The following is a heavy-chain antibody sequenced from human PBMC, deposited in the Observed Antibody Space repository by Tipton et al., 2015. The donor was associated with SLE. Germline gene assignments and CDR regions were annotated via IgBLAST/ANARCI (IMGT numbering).Heavy chain of an antibody. Sequence: TLSLTCTVSGGSISSHYWSWIRQPPGKGLEWIGYIYYSGSTNYNPSLKSRVTISVDTSKNQFSLKLSSVTAADTAVYYCARDFGSSGSFDYWAREPWSPSPQ. CDR2: IYYSGST. V-gene: IGHV4-59*11. CDR3: ARDFGSSGSFDY. J-gene: IGHJ4*02. CDR1: GGSISSHY. D-gene: IGHD6-13*01.